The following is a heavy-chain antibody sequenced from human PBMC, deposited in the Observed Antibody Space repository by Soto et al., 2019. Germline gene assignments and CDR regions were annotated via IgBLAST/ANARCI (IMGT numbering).Heavy chain of an antibody. Sequence: QVQLQESGPGLVKPSGTLSLTCAVSGGSISSSNWWSWVRQPPGKGLEWIGEIYHSGSTNYNPSLKSRVTISVDKSKNQFSLKLSSVTAADTAVYYCARGVVPARAYWYYSYGMDVWGQVTTVTVSS. V-gene: IGHV4-4*02. CDR2: IYHSGST. D-gene: IGHD2-2*01. CDR1: GGSISSSNW. CDR3: ARGVVPARAYWYYSYGMDV. J-gene: IGHJ6*02.